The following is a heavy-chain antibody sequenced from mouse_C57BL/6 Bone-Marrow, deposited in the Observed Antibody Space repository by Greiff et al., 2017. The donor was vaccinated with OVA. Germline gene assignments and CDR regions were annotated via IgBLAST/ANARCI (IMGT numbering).Heavy chain of an antibody. Sequence: QVTLKESGPGILQPSQTLSLTCSFSGFSLSTFGMGVGWIRQPSGKGLEWLAHIWWDDDTYFNPALKSRPTLSTATSKNQVCLKIANVDTADTATDNCARVGGEDWYFDVWGTGTTVTVSS. CDR1: GFSLSTFGMG. J-gene: IGHJ1*03. CDR2: IWWDDDT. CDR3: ARVGGEDWYFDV. V-gene: IGHV8-8*01.